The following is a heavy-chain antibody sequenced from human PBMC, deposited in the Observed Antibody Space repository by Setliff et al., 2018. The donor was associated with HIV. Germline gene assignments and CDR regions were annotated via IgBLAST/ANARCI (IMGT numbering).Heavy chain of an antibody. V-gene: IGHV4-59*08. D-gene: IGHD1-26*01. CDR2: VYYTGST. CDR3: TRIVRWELGSE. CDR1: GGSISSYY. Sequence: PSETLSLTCTVSGGSISSYYWSWIRQPPGKGLEWIGYVYYTGSTNYNPSLKSRVTISIDTSKNQFSLKLSSVTAADTAVYYCTRIVRWELGSEWGQGTLVTVSS. J-gene: IGHJ4*02.